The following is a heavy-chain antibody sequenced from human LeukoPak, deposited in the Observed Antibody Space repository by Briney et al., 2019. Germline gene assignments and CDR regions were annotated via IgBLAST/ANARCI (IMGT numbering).Heavy chain of an antibody. D-gene: IGHD2-2*01. CDR2: ISGSGGNT. V-gene: IGHV3-23*01. J-gene: IGHJ4*02. Sequence: GGSLRLSCAVSGFTFSNYAMSWARQAPGKGLEWVSGISGSGGNTDYADSVRGRFTISRDNSKNTLYLQMNSLRAEDTAIYYCAKDPRAISGYWGQGTLVIVSS. CDR3: AKDPRAISGY. CDR1: GFTFSNYA.